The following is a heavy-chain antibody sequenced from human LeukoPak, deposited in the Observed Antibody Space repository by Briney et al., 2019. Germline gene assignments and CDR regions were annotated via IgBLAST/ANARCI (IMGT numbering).Heavy chain of an antibody. V-gene: IGHV3-11*01. CDR1: GFTFSDYY. CDR2: ISSSGSTI. Sequence: GGSLRLSCAASGFTFSDYYMSWIRQAPGKGLEWVSYISSSGSTIYYADSVKGRFTISRDSAKNSLYLQMNSLRTEDTAVYYCTTDRGIAVRPIFDHWGQGTMVTVSS. D-gene: IGHD6-6*01. J-gene: IGHJ4*02. CDR3: TTDRGIAVRPIFDH.